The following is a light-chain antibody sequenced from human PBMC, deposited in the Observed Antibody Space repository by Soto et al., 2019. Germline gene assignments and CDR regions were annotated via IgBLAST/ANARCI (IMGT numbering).Light chain of an antibody. V-gene: IGLV2-8*01. CDR2: DVN. J-gene: IGLJ1*01. CDR3: VSFPARTYV. Sequence: QSVLTQPPSASGSPGQSVTISCTGTSSDVGGYIFVSWYQQHPGKVPKLIIYDVNKRPSGVPDRFSGSKYGNTASLTVSGLQAEDEGDYYCVSFPARTYVFGNGTKVTV. CDR1: SSDVGGYIF.